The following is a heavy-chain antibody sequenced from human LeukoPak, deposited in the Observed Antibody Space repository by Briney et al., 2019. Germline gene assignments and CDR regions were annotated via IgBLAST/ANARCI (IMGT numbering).Heavy chain of an antibody. CDR1: GDSFTSYY. D-gene: IGHD6-19*01. Sequence: ASVKVSCKASGDSFTSYYMHWVRQAPGQGLEWMGIINPSGGSTSYAQKFQGRVTMTRDMSTSTVYMELSNLRSEDTAVYYCARARVAGSGLVHYYYYMDVWGKGTTVTISS. CDR3: ARARVAGSGLVHYYYYMDV. V-gene: IGHV1-46*01. CDR2: INPSGGST. J-gene: IGHJ6*03.